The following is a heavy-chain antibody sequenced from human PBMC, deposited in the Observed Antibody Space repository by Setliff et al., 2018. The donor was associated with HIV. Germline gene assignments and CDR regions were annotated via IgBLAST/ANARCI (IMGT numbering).Heavy chain of an antibody. D-gene: IGHD3-10*01. CDR2: LHLRGDT. CDR1: GGSISGYY. V-gene: IGHV4-4*07. Sequence: SETLSLTCTVSGGSISGYYWSWIRQPAGKGLEWIGRLHLRGDTNYNPSLKSRVTMSIDTSKNQFSLKLSSVTAAHTAVYYCARDNSYYYGSGSHYWYGMDVWGQGTTVTVSS. CDR3: ARDNSYYYGSGSHYWYGMDV. J-gene: IGHJ6*01.